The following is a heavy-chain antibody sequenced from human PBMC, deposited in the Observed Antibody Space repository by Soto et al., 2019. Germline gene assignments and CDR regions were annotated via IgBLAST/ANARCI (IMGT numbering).Heavy chain of an antibody. D-gene: IGHD3-10*01. CDR3: ASVRGDRDY. J-gene: IGHJ4*02. CDR1: GGSISGHY. V-gene: IGHV4-4*07. Sequence: SETLSLTCTVAGGSISGHYWGWIRQPAGKGLEWLGHIHTIGTSFCNPSLTDRLPMSTDTSNNQFSLKLRSVTAADTVVYYCASVRGDRDYWGQGTLVTVSS. CDR2: IHTIGTS.